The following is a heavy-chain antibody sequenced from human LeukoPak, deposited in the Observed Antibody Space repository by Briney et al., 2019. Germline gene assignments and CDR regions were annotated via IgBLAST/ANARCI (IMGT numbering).Heavy chain of an antibody. J-gene: IGHJ4*02. CDR3: AAVTLGGWLPAYLHDY. CDR1: GFTFTSSA. CDR2: IVVGSGNT. D-gene: IGHD5-12*01. Sequence: SVKVSCKASGFTFTSSAVQWVRQARGQRLEWIGWIVVGSGNTNYAQKFQERVTITRDMSTSTGYMELSSLRSEDTAVYYCAAVTLGGWLPAYLHDYWGQGTLVTVSS. V-gene: IGHV1-58*01.